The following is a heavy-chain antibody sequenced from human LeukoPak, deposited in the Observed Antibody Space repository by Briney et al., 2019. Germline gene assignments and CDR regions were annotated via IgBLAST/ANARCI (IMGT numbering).Heavy chain of an antibody. J-gene: IGHJ4*02. D-gene: IGHD5-12*01. V-gene: IGHV1-3*01. CDR3: ARDSAPDYPFDY. CDR1: GYTFTSYA. CDR2: INAGNGNT. Sequence: AASVKVSCKASGYTFTSYAMHWVRQAPGQRLEWMGWINAGNGNTKYSQKFQGRVTITRDTSASTAYMELSSLRSEDTAVYYCARDSAPDYPFDYWGQGTLVTVSS.